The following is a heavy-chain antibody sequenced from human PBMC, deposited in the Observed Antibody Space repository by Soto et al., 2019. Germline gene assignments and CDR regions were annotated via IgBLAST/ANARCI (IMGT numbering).Heavy chain of an antibody. Sequence: VQLVESGGGLVQPGGSLRLSCAASGFTVSSNYMSWVRQAPGKGLEWVSVIYSGGSTYYADSVKGRFTISRDNSKNTLYLQMNSLRAEDTAVYYCARETVVVVAASPPYYYMDVWGKGTTVTVSS. CDR3: ARETVVVVAASPPYYYMDV. CDR2: IYSGGST. D-gene: IGHD2-15*01. J-gene: IGHJ6*03. V-gene: IGHV3-66*01. CDR1: GFTVSSNY.